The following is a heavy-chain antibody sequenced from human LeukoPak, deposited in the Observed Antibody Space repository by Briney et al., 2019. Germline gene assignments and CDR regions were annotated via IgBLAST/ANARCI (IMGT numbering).Heavy chain of an antibody. CDR3: ARGRSSSSWYIGYYYYYGMDV. J-gene: IGHJ6*02. CDR2: MNPNSGNT. V-gene: IGHV1-8*01. CDR1: GYTFTSYD. Sequence: ASVKVSCKASGYTFTSYDINWVRQATGQGLEWMGWMNPNSGNTGYAQKFQGRVTMTRNTSISTAYMELSSLRSEDTAVYYCARGRSSSSWYIGYYYYYGMDVWAKGPRSPSP. D-gene: IGHD6-13*01.